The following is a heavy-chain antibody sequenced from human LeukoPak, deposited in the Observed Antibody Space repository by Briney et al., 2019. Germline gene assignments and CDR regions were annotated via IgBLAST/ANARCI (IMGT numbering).Heavy chain of an antibody. J-gene: IGHJ4*02. D-gene: IGHD5-12*01. V-gene: IGHV3-7*01. CDR2: IKHDGSEG. CDR3: GRGGMGEYTGYDDF. CDR1: GFTFSNYW. Sequence: PGGSLRVSCEASGFTFSNYWMSWVRQDPGKGLEWVANIKHDGSEGHYVDSARGRFTISRDNAKNSLFLQMNSLRAEDTAVYYCGRGGMGEYTGYDDFWGQGTLVTVSS.